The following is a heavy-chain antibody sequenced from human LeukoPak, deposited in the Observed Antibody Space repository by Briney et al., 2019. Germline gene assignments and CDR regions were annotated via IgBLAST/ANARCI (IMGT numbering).Heavy chain of an antibody. Sequence: GGSLRLSCAASGFTFSSYAMSWVRQAPGKGLEWVSAISTSGRNAYYADSVKGRFTISRDSSKNTLYLQMNSLRAEDTAVYYCAYLWFGELLYGFDPWGQGTLVTVSS. CDR2: ISTSGRNA. CDR1: GFTFSSYA. D-gene: IGHD3-10*01. J-gene: IGHJ5*02. CDR3: AYLWFGELLYGFDP. V-gene: IGHV3-23*01.